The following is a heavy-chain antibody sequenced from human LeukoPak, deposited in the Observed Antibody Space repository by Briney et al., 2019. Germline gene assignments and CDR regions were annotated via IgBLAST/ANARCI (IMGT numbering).Heavy chain of an antibody. Sequence: PGGSLRLSCAASGFTFSNAWMNWVRQAPGKGLEWVSYISSSGSTIYYADSVKGRFTISRDNAKNSLYLQMNSLRAEDTAVYYCARDQPRRYSSSWYGIFDYWGQGTLVTVSS. D-gene: IGHD6-13*01. V-gene: IGHV3-48*04. J-gene: IGHJ4*02. CDR1: GFTFSNAW. CDR2: ISSSGSTI. CDR3: ARDQPRRYSSSWYGIFDY.